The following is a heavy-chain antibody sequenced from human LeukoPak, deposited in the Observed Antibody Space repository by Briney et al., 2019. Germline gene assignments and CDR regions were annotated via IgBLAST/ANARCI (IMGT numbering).Heavy chain of an antibody. CDR1: GFTFDDYG. Sequence: GGSLRLSCAASGFTFDDYGMSWVRQAPGKGLEWVSAISGSGGSTYYADSVKGRFTISRDNSKNTLYLQMNSLRAEDTAVYYCAKSRTAAGKFDYWGQGTLVTVSS. J-gene: IGHJ4*02. CDR3: AKSRTAAGKFDY. D-gene: IGHD6-13*01. CDR2: ISGSGGST. V-gene: IGHV3-23*01.